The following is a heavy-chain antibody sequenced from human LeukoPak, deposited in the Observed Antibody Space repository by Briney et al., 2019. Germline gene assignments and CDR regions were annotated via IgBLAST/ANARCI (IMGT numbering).Heavy chain of an antibody. V-gene: IGHV3-23*01. D-gene: IGHD6-19*01. Sequence: GGSLRLSCAASGFTFSSYAMSWVRQAPGKGLEWVSAISGSGGSTYYADSVEGRFTISRDNSKNTLYLQMNSLRAEDTAVYYCAKEDGYSSGWYVKGFDYWGQGTLVTVSS. CDR3: AKEDGYSSGWYVKGFDY. J-gene: IGHJ4*02. CDR1: GFTFSSYA. CDR2: ISGSGGST.